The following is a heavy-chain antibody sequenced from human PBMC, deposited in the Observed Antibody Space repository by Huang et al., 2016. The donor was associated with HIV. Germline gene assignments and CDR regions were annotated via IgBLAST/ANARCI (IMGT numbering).Heavy chain of an antibody. CDR2: FAPEHGET. CDR1: GYTLTELS. CDR3: AAGYDTYYDI. J-gene: IGHJ3*02. V-gene: IGHV1-24*01. Sequence: QVQLVQSGAEVKKPGASVKVSCKVSGYTLTELSIHWVRQAPGKGLEWMGGFAPEHGETIYAQNFQGRVTMTEDTSTDTAYMELHSLRPEDTAVYYWAAGYDTYYDIWGQGTMVIASS. D-gene: IGHD2-21*01.